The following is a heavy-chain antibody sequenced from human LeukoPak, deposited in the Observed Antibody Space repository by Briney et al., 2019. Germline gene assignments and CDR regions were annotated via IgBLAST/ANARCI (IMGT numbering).Heavy chain of an antibody. D-gene: IGHD2-21*02. Sequence: GGSLRLSCAASGFTFSIYGINWVRQAPGKGLEWVSAISGSGGSTYYADSVKGRFTISRDNSKNTLYLQMNSLRAEDTAVYYCAKGGYCGGDCYSEDAFDIWGQGTMVTVSS. CDR2: ISGSGGST. CDR1: GFTFSIYG. V-gene: IGHV3-23*01. CDR3: AKGGYCGGDCYSEDAFDI. J-gene: IGHJ3*02.